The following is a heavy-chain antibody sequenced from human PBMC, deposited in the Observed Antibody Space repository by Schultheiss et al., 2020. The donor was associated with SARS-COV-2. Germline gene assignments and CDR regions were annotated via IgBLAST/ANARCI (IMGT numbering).Heavy chain of an antibody. CDR2: ISYDGSNK. CDR3: ARDAVESRWYRAYSSGWFWASARAEYFQH. CDR1: GFTFSSYG. V-gene: IGHV3-30*03. Sequence: GGSLRLSCAASGFTFSSYGMHWVRQAPGKGLEWVAVISYDGSNKYYADSVKGRFTISRDNSKNTLYLQMNSLRAEDTAVYYCARDAVESRWYRAYSSGWFWASARAEYFQHWGQGTLVTVSS. J-gene: IGHJ1*01. D-gene: IGHD6-19*01.